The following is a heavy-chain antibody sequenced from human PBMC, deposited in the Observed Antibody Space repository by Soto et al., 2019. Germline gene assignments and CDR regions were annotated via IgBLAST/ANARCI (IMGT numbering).Heavy chain of an antibody. CDR1: GFTFSSYG. V-gene: IGHV3-23*01. D-gene: IGHD3-16*02. J-gene: IGHJ4*02. Sequence: GGSLRLSCAASGFTFSSYGMHWVRQAPGKGLEWISGISQNSDNTYYRESVKGRFTISRDNSKNTLFLQMNTLRFEDTAIYYCASYLWGTYSYSPYWGQGTPVTVSS. CDR2: ISQNSDNT. CDR3: ASYLWGTYSYSPY.